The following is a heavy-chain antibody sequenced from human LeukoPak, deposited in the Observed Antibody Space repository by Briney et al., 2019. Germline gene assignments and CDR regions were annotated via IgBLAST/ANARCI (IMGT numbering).Heavy chain of an antibody. V-gene: IGHV1-24*01. CDR1: GYTLTELY. Sequence: ASLKVSCKVSGYTLTELYMHWVRQAPGKGLEWMGGFDPEDGETIYAQKFQGRVTMTEDTSTDTAYIELSSLRSEDTAVYYCATNPDITFGGVIAPGSFDYWGQGTLVTVSS. CDR2: FDPEDGET. J-gene: IGHJ4*02. CDR3: ATNPDITFGGVIAPGSFDY. D-gene: IGHD3-16*02.